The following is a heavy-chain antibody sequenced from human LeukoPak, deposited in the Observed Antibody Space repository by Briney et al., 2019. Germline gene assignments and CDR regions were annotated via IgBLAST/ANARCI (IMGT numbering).Heavy chain of an antibody. Sequence: KPSETLSLTCAVYGGSFSGYYWSWIRQPPGKGLEWIGEINHSGSTNYNPSLKSRVTISVDTSKNQFSLKLSSVTAADTAVYYCASLGGIFGVVIDYWGQGTLVTVSS. CDR2: INHSGST. V-gene: IGHV4-34*01. J-gene: IGHJ4*02. D-gene: IGHD3-3*01. CDR3: ASLGGIFGVVIDY. CDR1: GGSFSGYY.